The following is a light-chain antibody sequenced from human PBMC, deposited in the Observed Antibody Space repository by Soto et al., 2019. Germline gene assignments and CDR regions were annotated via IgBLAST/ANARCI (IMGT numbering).Light chain of an antibody. CDR2: DAS. Sequence: EIVLTQSPGTLSLSPGERATLSCRASQSVSSNYLAWYQQKPGQAPRLLIYDASSRPTGIPDRFSGSGSGTDFTLTISRLEPEDFAVYYCQRYGNSPITFGQGKRLEIK. J-gene: IGKJ5*01. V-gene: IGKV3-20*01. CDR1: QSVSSNY. CDR3: QRYGNSPIT.